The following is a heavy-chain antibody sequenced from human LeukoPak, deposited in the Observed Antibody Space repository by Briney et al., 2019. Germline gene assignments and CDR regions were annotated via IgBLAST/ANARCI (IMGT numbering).Heavy chain of an antibody. J-gene: IGHJ4*02. CDR3: ARVLRPWYFDY. CDR2: ISSSGSTI. Sequence: GGSLRLSCAASGFTFSDYYMSWIRQAPGKGLEWVSYISSSGSTIYYADSVKGRFTISGDNAKNSLYLQMNGLRAEDTAVYYCARVLRPWYFDYWGQGTLVTVSS. D-gene: IGHD5-12*01. CDR1: GFTFSDYY. V-gene: IGHV3-11*01.